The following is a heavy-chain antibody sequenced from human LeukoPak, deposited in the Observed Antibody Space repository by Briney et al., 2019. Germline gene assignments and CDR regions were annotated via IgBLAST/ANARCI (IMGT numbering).Heavy chain of an antibody. J-gene: IGHJ6*02. CDR1: GFTFSSYS. V-gene: IGHV3-48*02. CDR2: ISSSSSTI. CDR3: ARRYDFWSGYYSSYYYGMDV. D-gene: IGHD3-3*01. Sequence: GGSLRLSCAASGFTFSSYSMNWVRQAPGKGLEWVSYISSSSSTIYYADSVKGRFTISRDNAKNSLYLQMNSLRDEDTAVYYCARRYDFWSGYYSSYYYGMDVWGQGTTVTVSS.